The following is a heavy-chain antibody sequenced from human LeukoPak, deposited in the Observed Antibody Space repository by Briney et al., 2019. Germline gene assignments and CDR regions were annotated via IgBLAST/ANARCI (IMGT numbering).Heavy chain of an antibody. CDR3: ARLDCGGDCYVDY. V-gene: IGHV4-59*08. J-gene: IGHJ4*02. Sequence: SETLSLACTVSGASFTSNYWSWIRQPPGKGLEWIGYIYYSGTTTYNPSLERRVTMSVDMSKTQFSLRLNSVTATDTAVYYCARLDCGGDCYVDYWGQGTLVTVSS. D-gene: IGHD2-21*02. CDR2: IYYSGTT. CDR1: GASFTSNY.